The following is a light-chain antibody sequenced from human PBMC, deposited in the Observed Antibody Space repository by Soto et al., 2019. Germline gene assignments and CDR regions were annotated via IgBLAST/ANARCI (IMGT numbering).Light chain of an antibody. CDR3: QQYCGSPPFT. J-gene: IGKJ5*01. Sequence: EIVLTQSPGPLSLSPGEIATLSCRASQSVSSRDLTWYQQKPGQAPRLHIYGASSMATGIPGRLSGSGSCTDFTLAISRLEPEDFAVYCCQQYCGSPPFTVGQGTRLEIK. CDR2: GAS. V-gene: IGKV3-20*01. CDR1: QSVSSRD.